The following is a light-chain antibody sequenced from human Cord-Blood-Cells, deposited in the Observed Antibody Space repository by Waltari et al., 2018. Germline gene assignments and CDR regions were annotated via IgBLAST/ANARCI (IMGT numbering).Light chain of an antibody. CDR3: QQSYSTPPT. V-gene: IGKV1-39*01. J-gene: IGKJ1*01. CDR2: AAS. CDR1: QSISSY. Sequence: DIQMTQSPSSLSASVGDRVTITCRASQSISSYLNWYQQKPGKAPKLLIYAASSLQSGVPSRFSGRGSGTDFTLTISILQPEDFATYYCQQSYSTPPTFGQGTKVEIK.